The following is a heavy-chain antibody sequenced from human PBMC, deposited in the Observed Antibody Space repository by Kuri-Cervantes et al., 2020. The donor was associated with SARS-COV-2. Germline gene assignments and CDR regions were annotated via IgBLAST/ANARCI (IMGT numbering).Heavy chain of an antibody. Sequence: GGSLRLSCAASGFTFDDYAMHWVRQAPGKGLEWVSGISWNSGSIGYADSVKGRFTISRDNARDSVSLQMDSLRAEDTAIYYCARVYNWEYFYYLGVWGIGTTVTVSS. V-gene: IGHV3-9*01. CDR2: ISWNSGSI. CDR3: ARVYNWEYFYYLGV. CDR1: GFTFDDYA. J-gene: IGHJ6*03. D-gene: IGHD1-20*01.